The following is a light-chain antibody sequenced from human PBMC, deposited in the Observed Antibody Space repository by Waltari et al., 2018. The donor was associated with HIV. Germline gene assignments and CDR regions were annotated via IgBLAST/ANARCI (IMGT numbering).Light chain of an antibody. J-gene: IGLJ1*01. Sequence: QSALTQTASVSGSHGTSITFSCAGTVRHVWGDKLAAWYQVHPGKAPKLLMYMVSERPSGVSNRFSGSKSGNTASLTISGLQAEDEGEYYCCSFATKPFVCGTGTTVTVL. CDR3: CSFATKPFV. CDR1: VRHVWGDKL. V-gene: IGLV2-23*02. CDR2: MVS.